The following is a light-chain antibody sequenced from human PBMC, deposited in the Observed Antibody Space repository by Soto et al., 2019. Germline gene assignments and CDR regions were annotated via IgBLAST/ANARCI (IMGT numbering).Light chain of an antibody. CDR1: QSIGYY. Sequence: DIQMTQSPSSLSASVGDRVTITCRASQSIGYYLNWYQQKPGTAPKLLIYAASSLQSEVPSRFSGSGSGTDFTLTISSLQPEDFATYYCQQSYSTPQNTFGQGTKLEIK. CDR2: AAS. J-gene: IGKJ2*01. V-gene: IGKV1-39*01. CDR3: QQSYSTPQNT.